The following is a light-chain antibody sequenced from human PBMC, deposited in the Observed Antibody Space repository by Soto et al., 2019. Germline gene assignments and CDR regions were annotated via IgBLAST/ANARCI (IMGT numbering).Light chain of an antibody. CDR1: QSVSSY. Sequence: EIVLTQSPDTLSLCPGERAGLSCRASQSVSSYLAWYQQKPGQAPRLLIYDASNRATGIPARFSGSGSGTDFTLTISSLEPEDFAVYYCQQRSKWPLTFGGGTKVDIK. J-gene: IGKJ4*01. V-gene: IGKV3-11*01. CDR3: QQRSKWPLT. CDR2: DAS.